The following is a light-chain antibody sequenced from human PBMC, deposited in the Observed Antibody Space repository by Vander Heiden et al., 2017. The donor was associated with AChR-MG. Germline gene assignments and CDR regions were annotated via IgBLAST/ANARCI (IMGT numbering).Light chain of an antibody. CDR2: SNN. CDR1: NPNIGSTG. V-gene: IGLV1-44*01. J-gene: IGLJ3*02. CDR3: ATWDDSLNGAV. Sequence: QSVLTQPPPASATPGQTVPISCSRSNPNIGSTGVNWYQPVPGTAPKLLIYSNNQRPSGVPDLFSGSKTGTSASLAISGLQSEDEAEYYCATWDDSLNGAVFGGGTKLTVL.